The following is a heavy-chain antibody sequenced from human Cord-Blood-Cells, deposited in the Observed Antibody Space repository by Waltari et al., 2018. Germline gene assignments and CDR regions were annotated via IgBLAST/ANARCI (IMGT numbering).Heavy chain of an antibody. CDR3: ATAYRVGAATGFDY. D-gene: IGHD1-26*01. CDR2: FDPEDGET. CDR1: GYTPTELS. V-gene: IGHV1-24*01. Sequence: QVQLVQSGAEVKTPGASVKVSCKVSGYTPTELSMHCVRQAPGKGLEWMGGFDPEDGETIYAQKFQGRVTMTEDTSTDTAYMELSSLRSEDTAVYYCATAYRVGAATGFDYWGQGTLVTVSS. J-gene: IGHJ4*02.